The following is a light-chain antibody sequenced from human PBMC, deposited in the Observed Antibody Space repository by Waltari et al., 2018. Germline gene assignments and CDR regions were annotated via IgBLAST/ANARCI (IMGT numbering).Light chain of an antibody. CDR2: EVS. Sequence: QSALTQPASVSGSPGQSITISCTGTRSDVGGYNYVSWYQQHPDKVPKLIIFEVSHRPSGVSDRFSGSKSGNTASLTISGLQTEDEANYYCSSYTASSTQVFGGGTTLTVL. CDR1: RSDVGGYNY. J-gene: IGLJ2*01. CDR3: SSYTASSTQV. V-gene: IGLV2-14*01.